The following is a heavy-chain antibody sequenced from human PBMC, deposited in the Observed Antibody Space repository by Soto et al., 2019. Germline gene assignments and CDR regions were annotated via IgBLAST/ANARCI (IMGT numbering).Heavy chain of an antibody. J-gene: IGHJ5*02. Sequence: ASETLSLTCTVSGGSISSGGYYWSWIRQHPGKGLEWIGYIYYSGSTYYNPSLKSRVTISVDTSKNQFSLKLSSVTAADTAVYYCARGDPAARRRPYNWFDPWGQGTLVTVSS. V-gene: IGHV4-31*03. CDR2: IYYSGST. CDR3: ARGDPAARRRPYNWFDP. D-gene: IGHD2-2*01. CDR1: GGSISSGGYY.